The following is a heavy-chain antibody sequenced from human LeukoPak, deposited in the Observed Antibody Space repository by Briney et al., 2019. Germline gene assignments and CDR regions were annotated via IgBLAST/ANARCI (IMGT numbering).Heavy chain of an antibody. CDR3: ARRQTYFDY. V-gene: IGHV4-4*09. J-gene: IGHJ4*02. CDR2: VYTNDGST. Sequence: PSETLSLTCTVSGGSMSPYFWSWVRQPPGKGLEWIGYVYTNDGSTKYNPSLKSRVTMSVDTSKNQISLKLRSVTAADTAIYYCARRQTYFDYWGQGTLVTVCS. CDR1: GGSMSPYF.